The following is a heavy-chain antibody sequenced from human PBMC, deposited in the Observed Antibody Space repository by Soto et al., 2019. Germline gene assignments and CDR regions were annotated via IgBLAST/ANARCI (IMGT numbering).Heavy chain of an antibody. J-gene: IGHJ4*02. CDR3: ARGLAVAIHERIDS. CDR2: IYPSGSST. Sequence: GASVKVSCKASGYIFTNYYIHWVRQAPGQGLEWMGLIYPSGSSTSYTQKFQGRVTMTRDTSTSTVNMELRSLRAEDTAVYYCARGLAVAIHERIDSWGQGNLVTVSS. CDR1: GYIFTNYY. D-gene: IGHD6-19*01. V-gene: IGHV1-46*01.